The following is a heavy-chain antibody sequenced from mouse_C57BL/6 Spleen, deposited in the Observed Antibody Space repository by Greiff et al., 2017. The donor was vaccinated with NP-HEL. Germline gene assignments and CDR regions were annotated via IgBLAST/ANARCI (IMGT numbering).Heavy chain of an antibody. Sequence: QVHVKQSGAELVRPGSSVKLSCKASGYTFTSYWMQWVKQRPIQGLEWIGNIDPSDSETHYNQKFKDKATLTVDKSSSTAFMQLSSLTSEDSAVYYCARSRTVVRYFDVWGTGTTVTVSS. J-gene: IGHJ1*03. CDR3: ARSRTVVRYFDV. CDR1: GYTFTSYW. CDR2: IDPSDSET. D-gene: IGHD1-1*01. V-gene: IGHV1-52*01.